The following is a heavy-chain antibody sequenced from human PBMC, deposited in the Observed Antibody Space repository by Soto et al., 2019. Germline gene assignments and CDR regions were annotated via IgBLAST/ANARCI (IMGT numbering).Heavy chain of an antibody. V-gene: IGHV1-69*01. CDR1: GGTFSSYA. CDR3: ARPLDTAMHGSRGGHYYGMDV. Sequence: QVQLVQSGAEVKKPGSSVKVSCKASGGTFSSYAISWVRQAPGQGLEWMGGIIPIFGTTNYAQKFQGRVTITADESTSAAYMELSRLRSEDTAGYYCARPLDTAMHGSRGGHYYGMDVWGQGTTVTVSS. CDR2: IIPIFGTT. J-gene: IGHJ6*02. D-gene: IGHD5-18*01.